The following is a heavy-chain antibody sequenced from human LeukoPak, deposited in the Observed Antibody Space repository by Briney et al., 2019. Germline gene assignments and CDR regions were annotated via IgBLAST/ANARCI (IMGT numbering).Heavy chain of an antibody. D-gene: IGHD6-13*01. CDR1: GFTFSSYA. V-gene: IGHV3-23*01. CDR2: ISGSGGST. J-gene: IGHJ4*02. Sequence: PGGSLRLSCAASGFTFSSYAMSWVRQAPGKGLEWVSAISGSGGSTYYADSVKGRFTISRDNSKNTLYLQMNSLRAEDTAVNYLAKGKIRTASAGNGLDYWGQGTLVTVSS. CDR3: AKGKIRTASAGNGLDY.